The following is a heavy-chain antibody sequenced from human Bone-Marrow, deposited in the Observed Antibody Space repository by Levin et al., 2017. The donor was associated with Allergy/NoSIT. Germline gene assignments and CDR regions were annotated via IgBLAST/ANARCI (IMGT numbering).Heavy chain of an antibody. CDR1: GGSINSGGYS. CDR2: IYQGGTT. CDR3: ARGTDYGGHHFDY. Sequence: SETLSLTCDVSGGSINSGGYSWSWIRQPPGKGLEWIGYIYQGGTTSSNPSLNNRVTISVDRSKNQFSLKVTSVTAADTAVYFCARGTDYGGHHFDYWGQGILVTVSS. D-gene: IGHD4-23*01. J-gene: IGHJ4*02. V-gene: IGHV4-30-2*01.